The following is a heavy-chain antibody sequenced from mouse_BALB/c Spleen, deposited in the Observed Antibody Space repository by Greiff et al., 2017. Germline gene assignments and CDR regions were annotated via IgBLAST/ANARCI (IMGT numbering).Heavy chain of an antibody. D-gene: IGHD2-4*01. J-gene: IGHJ4*01. CDR3: ARVYYDYEECAMDY. CDR1: GYSITSGYY. V-gene: IGHV3-6*02. CDR2: ISYDGSN. Sequence: EVQRVESGPGLVKPSQSLSLTCSVTGYSITSGYYWNWIRQFPGNKLEWRGYISYDGSNNYNPSLKNRISITRDTSRTQFFLKLNSVTTEDTATYYGARVYYDYEECAMDYWGQGTSVTVSS.